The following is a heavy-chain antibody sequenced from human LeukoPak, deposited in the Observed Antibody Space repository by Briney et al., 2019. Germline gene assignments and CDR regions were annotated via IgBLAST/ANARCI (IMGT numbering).Heavy chain of an antibody. D-gene: IGHD3-22*01. CDR3: ARKPGYYDSNGYDY. CDR2: IIPIFGTA. CDR1: GGTFSSYA. V-gene: IGHV1-69*05. Sequence: SVKVSCKASGGTFSSYAISWVRQAPGQGLEWMGGIIPIFGTANYAQKFQGRVTITTDESTSTAYMELSSLRSEDTAVYYCARKPGYYDSNGYDYWGQGTLVAVSS. J-gene: IGHJ4*02.